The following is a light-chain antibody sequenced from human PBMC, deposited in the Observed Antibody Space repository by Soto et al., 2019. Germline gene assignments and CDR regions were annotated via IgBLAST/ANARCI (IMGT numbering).Light chain of an antibody. V-gene: IGLV2-14*01. CDR3: SSYTSSSTLCV. Sequence: QSALTQPASVSGSPGQSITFSCTGTSSDVGGYNYVSWYQQHPGKAPKLMIYEVSNRPSGVSNRFSGSKSGNTASLTISGLQAEDEADYYCSSYTSSSTLCVFGTGTKLTVL. CDR2: EVS. J-gene: IGLJ1*01. CDR1: SSDVGGYNY.